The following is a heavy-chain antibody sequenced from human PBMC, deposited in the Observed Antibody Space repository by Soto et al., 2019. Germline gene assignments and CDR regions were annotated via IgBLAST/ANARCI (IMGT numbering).Heavy chain of an antibody. Sequence: GASVKVSCKASGYTFTSYDINWVRQATGRGLEWMGWMNPNSGNTGYAQKFQGRVTMTRNTSISTAYMELSSLRSEDTAVYYCARGTYYYDSSGNNWFDPWGQGTLVTVSS. CDR1: GYTFTSYD. CDR2: MNPNSGNT. V-gene: IGHV1-8*01. D-gene: IGHD3-22*01. CDR3: ARGTYYYDSSGNNWFDP. J-gene: IGHJ5*02.